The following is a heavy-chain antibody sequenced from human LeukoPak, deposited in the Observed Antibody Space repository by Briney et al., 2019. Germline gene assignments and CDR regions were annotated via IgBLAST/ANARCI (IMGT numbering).Heavy chain of an antibody. Sequence: GASVKVSCKASGYTFTGYYMHWVRQAAGQGLEWMGWINPNSGGTNYAQKFQGRVTMTRDTSISTAYMELSRLRSDDTAVYYCARGKSSSWYGDYYYGMDGWGQGTTVTVSS. CDR2: INPNSGGT. J-gene: IGHJ6*02. CDR3: ARGKSSSWYGDYYYGMDG. CDR1: GYTFTGYY. V-gene: IGHV1-2*02. D-gene: IGHD6-13*01.